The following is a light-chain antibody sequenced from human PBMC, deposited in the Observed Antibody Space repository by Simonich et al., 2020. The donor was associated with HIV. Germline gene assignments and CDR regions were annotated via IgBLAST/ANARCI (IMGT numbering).Light chain of an antibody. J-gene: IGKJ4*01. V-gene: IGKV3-15*01. Sequence: EIVMTQSPATLSVSPGERATLSCRASQSVSSTLAWYWQKPGQAPRLLIYGASTRANGIPARFSGSGSGTEFTLTISSLQSEDFGVYYCQQYNNWPLTFGGGIKVEIK. CDR3: QQYNNWPLT. CDR1: QSVSST. CDR2: GAS.